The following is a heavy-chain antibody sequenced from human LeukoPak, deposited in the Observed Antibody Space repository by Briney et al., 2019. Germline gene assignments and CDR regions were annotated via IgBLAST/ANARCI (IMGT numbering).Heavy chain of an antibody. Sequence: GASVKVSCKASGYTFTSYGISWVRQAPGQGLEWMGWISAYNGNTNYAQKLQGRVTMTTDTSTSTAYMELRSLRSDDTAVYYCARKEGDYYDSSGYLRYWGQGTLVTVSS. CDR1: GYTFTSYG. CDR2: ISAYNGNT. CDR3: ARKEGDYYDSSGYLRY. D-gene: IGHD3-22*01. V-gene: IGHV1-18*01. J-gene: IGHJ4*02.